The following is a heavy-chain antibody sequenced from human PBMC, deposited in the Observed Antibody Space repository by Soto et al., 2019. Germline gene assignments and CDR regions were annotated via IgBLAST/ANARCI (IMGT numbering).Heavy chain of an antibody. CDR3: AQRGGGKGTTFDY. J-gene: IGHJ4*02. CDR2: IIPIFGTP. CDR1: GGTFRSFA. V-gene: IGHV1-69*01. Sequence: QVQLLQSGAEVKKPGSSVKVSCTVSGGTFRSFALNWVRQAPGQGLEWMGGIIPIFGTPNYAQKFQGRVTITADESTSTAYMELSSLRSEDTALYYCAQRGGGKGTTFDYWGQGTLVTVSS. D-gene: IGHD1-1*01.